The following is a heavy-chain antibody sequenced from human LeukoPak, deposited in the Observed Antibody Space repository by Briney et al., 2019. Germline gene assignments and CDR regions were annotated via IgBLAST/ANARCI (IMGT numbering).Heavy chain of an antibody. CDR2: ISYDGSNK. J-gene: IGHJ4*02. V-gene: IGHV3-30*18. CDR3: AKSKPLAVAGYYFDY. Sequence: PGRSLRLSCAASGFTFSSYGMHWVRQAPGKGLEWVAVISYDGSNKYYADSVKGRFTISRDNSKNTLYLQMNSPRAEDTAVYYCAKSKPLAVAGYYFDYWGQGTLVTVSS. CDR1: GFTFSSYG. D-gene: IGHD6-19*01.